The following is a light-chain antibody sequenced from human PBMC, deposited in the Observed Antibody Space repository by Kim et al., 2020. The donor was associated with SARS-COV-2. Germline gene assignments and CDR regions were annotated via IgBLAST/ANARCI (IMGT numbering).Light chain of an antibody. V-gene: IGLV3-19*01. CDR3: NSRDNSCKHVV. J-gene: IGLJ2*01. CDR2: GKN. CDR1: SLRTYY. Sequence: SSELTQDPTVSVALGQTVRITCQGDSLRTYYASWYQQKPGQAPILVIYGKNNRPSGIPDRFSGSSSGNTASLTVTGAQAVDEADYYCNSRDNSCKHVVFG.